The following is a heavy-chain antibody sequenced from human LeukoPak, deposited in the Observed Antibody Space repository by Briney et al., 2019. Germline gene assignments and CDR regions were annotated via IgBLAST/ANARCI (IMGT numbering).Heavy chain of an antibody. V-gene: IGHV4-39*07. Sequence: SETLSLTCTVSGGSLSISNYYWGWLRQPPGKGLEWIGCFYYSGCTNYNPSLKSRVTISVDTSKSQFSLKLNSVTAADTAVYYCARGRYYYDSSGYYADAFDIWGQGTMVTVSS. J-gene: IGHJ3*02. CDR3: ARGRYYYDSSGYYADAFDI. D-gene: IGHD3-22*01. CDR1: GGSLSISNYY. CDR2: FYYSGCT.